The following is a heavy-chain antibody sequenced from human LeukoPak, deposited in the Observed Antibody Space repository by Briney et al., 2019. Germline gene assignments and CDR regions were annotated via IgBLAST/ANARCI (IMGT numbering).Heavy chain of an antibody. Sequence: ASVKVSCKASGYTFTGYYMHWVRQAPGQGLEWMGWINPNSGGTNYAQKFQGRVTMTRDTSISTAYMELSRLRSDDTAVYYCASIGPYYYDSSGSLDAFDIWGQGTTVTVSS. CDR3: ASIGPYYYDSSGSLDAFDI. D-gene: IGHD3-22*01. V-gene: IGHV1-2*02. CDR1: GYTFTGYY. J-gene: IGHJ3*02. CDR2: INPNSGGT.